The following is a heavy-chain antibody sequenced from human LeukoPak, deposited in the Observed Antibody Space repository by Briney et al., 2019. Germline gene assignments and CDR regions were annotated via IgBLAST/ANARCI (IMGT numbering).Heavy chain of an antibody. D-gene: IGHD6-13*01. CDR2: INPNSGGT. Sequence: ASVKVSCKASGYTFTGYYMHWVRQAPGQGLEWMGWINPNSGGTNYGQKFQGRVTMTRDTSISTAYMELSRLRSDDTAVYYCARDFGLLVPGIAAAGTKCYFDYWGQGTLVTVSS. V-gene: IGHV1-2*02. CDR3: ARDFGLLVPGIAAAGTKCYFDY. CDR1: GYTFTGYY. J-gene: IGHJ4*02.